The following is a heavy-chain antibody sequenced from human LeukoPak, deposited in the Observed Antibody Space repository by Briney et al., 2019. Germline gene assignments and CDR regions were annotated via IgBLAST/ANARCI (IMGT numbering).Heavy chain of an antibody. CDR3: ARELGGTKTGGFDI. J-gene: IGHJ3*02. CDR2: IGAAGAHT. D-gene: IGHD1-14*01. V-gene: IGHV3-64*02. CDR1: GFRFSYHD. Sequence: GGSLRLSCAASGFRFSYHDMHWVRQAPGKGLEFVSSIGAAGAHTFYAGSVKGRFTISRDNFQSTMYLQMDGLRPEDSAVYYCARELGGTKTGGFDIWGQGTVVTVSS.